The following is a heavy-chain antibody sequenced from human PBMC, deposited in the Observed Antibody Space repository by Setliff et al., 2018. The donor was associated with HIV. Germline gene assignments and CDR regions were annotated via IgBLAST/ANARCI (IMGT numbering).Heavy chain of an antibody. CDR1: GESFSDDY. D-gene: IGHD1-7*01. CDR3: ARHPREEPQRNYKFDS. J-gene: IGHJ4*02. V-gene: IGHV4-34*01. CDR2: INHSGTT. Sequence: SETLSLTCAVYGESFSDDYWSWIRQPPGWGLEWIGEINHSGTTNYNPSLMGRLNISVDTSKRQFSLRLTSVTATDTAIYYCARHPREEPQRNYKFDSWGQGTLVTVSS.